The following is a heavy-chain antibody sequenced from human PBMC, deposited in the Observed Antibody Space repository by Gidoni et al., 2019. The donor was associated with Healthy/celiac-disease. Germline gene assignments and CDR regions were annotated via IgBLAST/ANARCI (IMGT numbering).Heavy chain of an antibody. CDR1: GFPFISYA. D-gene: IGHD3-22*01. V-gene: IGHV3-23*01. CDR3: AKDREIDYYDSSGSDYYFDY. J-gene: IGHJ4*02. Sequence: EVQLLESGGGLVQPGGSLRLSCSASGFPFISYAMSWVRQAPGKGLEWVSAISGSGGSTYYADSVKGRFTISRDNSKNTLYLQMNSLRAEDTAVYYCAKDREIDYYDSSGSDYYFDYWGQGTLVTVSS. CDR2: ISGSGGST.